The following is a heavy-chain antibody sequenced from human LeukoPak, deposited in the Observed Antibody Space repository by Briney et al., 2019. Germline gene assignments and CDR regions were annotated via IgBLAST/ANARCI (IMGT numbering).Heavy chain of an antibody. Sequence: ASVKVSCKASAYSFTGYYMHWVRQAPAQGLEWMAWINPNSGGTKYAQMFQGRVTMTRDTSISSAYMDLSSLRSDDTAVYYCARATPIVGTTKDAFDIWGQGTMVTVSS. J-gene: IGHJ3*02. CDR2: INPNSGGT. D-gene: IGHD1-26*01. V-gene: IGHV1-2*02. CDR3: ARATPIVGTTKDAFDI. CDR1: AYSFTGYY.